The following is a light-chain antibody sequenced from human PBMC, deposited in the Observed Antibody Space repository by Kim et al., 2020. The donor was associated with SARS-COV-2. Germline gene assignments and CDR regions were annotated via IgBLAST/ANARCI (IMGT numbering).Light chain of an antibody. CDR3: AAWDDSLSGWV. CDR1: SSNIGSNY. Sequence: ELTQPPSASGTPGQRVTISCSGSSSNIGSNYVYWYQQLPGTAPKLLLYRNNRRPSGVPDRFSGSKSGTSASLAITGLRSEDEADYYCAAWDDSLSGWVFGGGTQLTVL. V-gene: IGLV1-47*01. J-gene: IGLJ3*02. CDR2: RNN.